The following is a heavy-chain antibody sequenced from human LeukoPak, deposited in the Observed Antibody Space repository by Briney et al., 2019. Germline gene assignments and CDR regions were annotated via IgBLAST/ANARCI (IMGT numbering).Heavy chain of an antibody. CDR3: ATPPHDYGDYYFDY. CDR1: GFTFSTYG. Sequence: GGSLRLPCAASGFTFSTYGMHWVRQAPGKGLEWVAFIRYDGSNKYYADSVKGRFTISRDNSKNTLYLQMNSLRVEDTAVYYCATPPHDYGDYYFDYWGQGTLVTVSS. CDR2: IRYDGSNK. J-gene: IGHJ4*02. V-gene: IGHV3-30*02. D-gene: IGHD4-17*01.